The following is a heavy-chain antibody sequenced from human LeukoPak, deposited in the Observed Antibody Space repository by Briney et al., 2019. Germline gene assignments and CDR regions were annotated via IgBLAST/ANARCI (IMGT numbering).Heavy chain of an antibody. CDR1: GFTFSSYA. J-gene: IGHJ4*02. Sequence: GGSLRLSCAASGFTFSSYAISWVRQAPGKGLEWVSAISGSGGSTYYADSVKGRFTISRDNSKNTLYLQMNSLRVDDTAVYYCAKKSGIVGGYHDYWGQGTLVTVSS. V-gene: IGHV3-23*01. CDR3: AKKSGIVGGYHDY. D-gene: IGHD1-26*01. CDR2: ISGSGGST.